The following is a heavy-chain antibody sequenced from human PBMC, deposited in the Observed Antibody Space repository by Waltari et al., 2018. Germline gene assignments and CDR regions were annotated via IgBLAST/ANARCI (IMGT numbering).Heavy chain of an antibody. J-gene: IGHJ4*02. CDR2: IDYSGST. CDR1: GGSISSSSYY. V-gene: IGHV4-39*07. CDR3: ARMVRVYCSSTSCHTDH. D-gene: IGHD2-2*01. Sequence: QLQLQESGPGLVKPSETLSLTCTVSGGSISSSSYYWGWVRQPPGKGLEWIGSIDYSGSTYYSPSLDSRVTISVGPSKNQLSLVVRSVTAADTAVFYCARMVRVYCSSTSCHTDHWGQGTLVTVSS.